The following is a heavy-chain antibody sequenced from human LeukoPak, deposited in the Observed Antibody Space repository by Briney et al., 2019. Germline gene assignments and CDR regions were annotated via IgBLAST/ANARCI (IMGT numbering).Heavy chain of an antibody. Sequence: GGSLRLSCAASGFTFSGSAMHWVRQASGKGLEWVGRIRSKANSYATAYAASVKGRFTISRDDSKNTAYLQMNSLKTEDTAVYYCTRGSHDSSGYYHDYWGQGNLVTVSS. CDR2: IRSKANSYAT. V-gene: IGHV3-73*01. J-gene: IGHJ4*02. CDR3: TRGSHDSSGYYHDY. CDR1: GFTFSGSA. D-gene: IGHD3-22*01.